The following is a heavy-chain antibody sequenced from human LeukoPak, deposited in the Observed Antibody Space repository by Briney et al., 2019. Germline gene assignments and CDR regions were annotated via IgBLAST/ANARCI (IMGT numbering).Heavy chain of an antibody. J-gene: IGHJ4*02. V-gene: IGHV3-20*04. D-gene: IGHD2-8*01. CDR3: AREGIYCVNGVCCLDY. CDR1: GFTFDDYG. Sequence: GGSLRLSCAASGFTFDDYGMSWVRQAPGKGLEWVSGISWNGGNTGYADSVKGRFTISRDNAKNSLFLQVNSLRADDTAFYYCAREGIYCVNGVCCLDYWGQGTLVTVSS. CDR2: ISWNGGNT.